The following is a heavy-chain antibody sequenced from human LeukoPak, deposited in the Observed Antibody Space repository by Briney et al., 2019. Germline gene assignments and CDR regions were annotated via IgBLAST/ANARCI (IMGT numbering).Heavy chain of an antibody. CDR2: ISGSGGST. CDR3: AREYNVRPIFDY. D-gene: IGHD1-14*01. CDR1: GFTFSSYA. Sequence: PGGSLRLSCAASGFTFSSYAMSWVRQAPGKGLEWVSAISGSGGSTYYADSVKGRFTISRDNSKNTLYLQMKSLRAEDTAVYYCAREYNVRPIFDYWGQGTLVTVSS. V-gene: IGHV3-23*01. J-gene: IGHJ4*02.